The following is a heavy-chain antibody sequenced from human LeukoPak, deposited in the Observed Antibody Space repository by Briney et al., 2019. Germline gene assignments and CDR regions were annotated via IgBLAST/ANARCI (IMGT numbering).Heavy chain of an antibody. CDR3: ARQRGYSGYDGDAFDI. D-gene: IGHD5-12*01. J-gene: IGHJ3*02. CDR2: IYPGDSDT. CDR1: GYSFTTYW. V-gene: IGHV5-51*01. Sequence: AGESLKISCKGSGYSFTTYWIGWVRQMPGKGLVWMGIIYPGDSDTRYSPSFQGQVTISADKSISTAYLQWSSLKASDTAMYYCARQRGYSGYDGDAFDIWGQGTMVTVSS.